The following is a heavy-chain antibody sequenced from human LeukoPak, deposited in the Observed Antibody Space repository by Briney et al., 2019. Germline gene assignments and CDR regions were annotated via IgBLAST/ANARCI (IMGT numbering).Heavy chain of an antibody. CDR3: ARVACSSTTCYQRAFDI. CDR1: GFIFSDHY. CDR2: TRNKANSYTT. D-gene: IGHD2-2*01. Sequence: GGSLRLSCAASGFIFSDHYMDWVRQAPGKGLGWVGRTRNKANSYTTEYAASVKGRFTISRDDSKNSLYLQMNSLKTEDTAVYFCARVACSSTTCYQRAFDIWGQGTMVTVSS. V-gene: IGHV3-72*01. J-gene: IGHJ3*02.